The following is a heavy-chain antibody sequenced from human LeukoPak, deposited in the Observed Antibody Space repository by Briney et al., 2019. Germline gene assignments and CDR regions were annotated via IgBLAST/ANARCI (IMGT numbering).Heavy chain of an antibody. V-gene: IGHV3-23*01. CDR2: ISGSGGST. CDR1: GFNFSLYS. CDR3: AEDDNEMASQYYFDY. Sequence: GGSLRLSCTTSGFNFSLYSMYWVRQAPGNGLEWVSAISGSGGSTYYADSVKGRFTISRDNSKNTLYLQMNSLRAEDTAVYYCAEDDNEMASQYYFDYWGQGTLVTVSS. J-gene: IGHJ4*02. D-gene: IGHD5-24*01.